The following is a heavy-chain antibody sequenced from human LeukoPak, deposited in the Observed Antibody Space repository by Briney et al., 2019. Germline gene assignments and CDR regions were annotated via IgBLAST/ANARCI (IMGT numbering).Heavy chain of an antibody. CDR1: GGSISSYY. D-gene: IGHD2-2*01. CDR2: IYYSGST. CDR3: ARDTVGVVVVPAARRSSSGWLNYYYYMDV. J-gene: IGHJ6*03. V-gene: IGHV4-59*01. Sequence: SETLSLTCTVSGGSISSYYWSWIRQPPGKGLEWIGYIYYSGSTNYNPSLKSRVTISVDTSKNQFSLKLSSVTAADTAVYYCARDTVGVVVVPAARRSSSGWLNYYYYMDVWGKGTTVTVSS.